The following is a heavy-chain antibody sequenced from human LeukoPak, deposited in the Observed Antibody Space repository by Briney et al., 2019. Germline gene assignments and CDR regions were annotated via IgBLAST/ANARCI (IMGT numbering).Heavy chain of an antibody. CDR2: ISYDGSNK. Sequence: GGSLRLSCAASGFTFDSYAMHWVRQAPGKGLEWVAVISYDGSNKYYADSVKGRFTISRDNSKNTLYLQMNSLRAEDMAVYYCASLPPYYYDSSGYSHDYWGQGTLVTVSS. J-gene: IGHJ4*02. V-gene: IGHV3-30*04. CDR3: ASLPPYYYDSSGYSHDY. D-gene: IGHD3-22*01. CDR1: GFTFDSYA.